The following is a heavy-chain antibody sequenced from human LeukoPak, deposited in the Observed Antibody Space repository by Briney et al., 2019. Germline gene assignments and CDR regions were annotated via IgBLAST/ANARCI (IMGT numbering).Heavy chain of an antibody. V-gene: IGHV4-34*01. CDR2: INHSGST. J-gene: IGHJ4*02. Sequence: SETLSLTCTVSGGSISSYYWSWIRQPPGKGLEWIGEINHSGSTNYNPSLKSRVTISVDTSKNQFSLKLSSVTAADTAVYYCASKTYYYDSSGYYYDKDYWGQGTLVTVSS. CDR3: ASKTYYYDSSGYYYDKDY. D-gene: IGHD3-22*01. CDR1: GGSISSYY.